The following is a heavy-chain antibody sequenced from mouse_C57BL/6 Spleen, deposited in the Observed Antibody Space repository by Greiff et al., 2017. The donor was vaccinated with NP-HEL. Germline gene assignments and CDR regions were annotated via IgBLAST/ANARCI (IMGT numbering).Heavy chain of an antibody. CDR2: INPNNGGT. D-gene: IGHD1-1*01. Sequence: EVQLQQSGPELVKPGASVKISCKASGYTFTDYYMNWVKQSHGKSLEWIGDINPNNGGTSYNQKFKGKATLTVDKSSSTAYMELRSLTSEDSAVYYCADYGSRYWGQGTLVTVSA. J-gene: IGHJ3*01. CDR3: ADYGSRY. CDR1: GYTFTDYY. V-gene: IGHV1-26*01.